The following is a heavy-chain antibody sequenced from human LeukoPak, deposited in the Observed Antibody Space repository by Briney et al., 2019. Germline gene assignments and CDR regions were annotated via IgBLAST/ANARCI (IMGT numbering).Heavy chain of an antibody. CDR2: IGTAGDT. V-gene: IGHV3-13*04. Sequence: GGSLRLSCVASGFTFSSYDMHWVRQATGKGLEWVSAIGTAGDTYYPGSVKGRFTISRENAKNSLYLQMNSLRAGDTAVYYCARAYSSGWSVRYFDLWGRGTLVTVSS. CDR1: GFTFSSYD. J-gene: IGHJ2*01. D-gene: IGHD6-19*01. CDR3: ARAYSSGWSVRYFDL.